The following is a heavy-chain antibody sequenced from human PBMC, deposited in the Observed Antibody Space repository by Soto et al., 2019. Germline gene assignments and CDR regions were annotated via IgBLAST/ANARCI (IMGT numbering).Heavy chain of an antibody. CDR3: ARGRSGSYSFDY. V-gene: IGHV3-74*01. D-gene: IGHD3-10*01. J-gene: IGHJ4*02. CDR2: INGDGSTT. Sequence: EVQLVESGGGIVQPGGSVRLSCAASGFTLSSYWIHWVRQAPGKGLVWVSRINGDGSTTNYAESLKGRFTISRDNAKNTMFLQMNSLRAEDTAVYYCARGRSGSYSFDYWGQGTLVTVSS. CDR1: GFTLSSYW.